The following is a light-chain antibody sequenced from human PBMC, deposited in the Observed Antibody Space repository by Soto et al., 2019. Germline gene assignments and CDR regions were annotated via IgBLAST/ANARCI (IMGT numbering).Light chain of an antibody. CDR1: QGIGNT. CDR3: QHYVNWPLT. J-gene: IGKJ4*01. V-gene: IGKV3-15*01. Sequence: EIVITQSPVTLSVSPGEGATLSCRASQGIGNTLAWYQQKPGQTPRLIIYAEYIRATGVPDRFSGSGSGTDFTLTINSLQSEDFAVYYCQHYVNWPLTFGGGTKVDIK. CDR2: AEY.